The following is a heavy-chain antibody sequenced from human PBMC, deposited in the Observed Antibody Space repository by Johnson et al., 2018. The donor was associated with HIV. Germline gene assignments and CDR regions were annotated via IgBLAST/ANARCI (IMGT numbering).Heavy chain of an antibody. Sequence: QEQLVESGGGVVQPGGSLRLSCAASGFTFSSYGMHWVRQAPGKGLEWVAVIWYDGSSKYYADSVKGRFSISRDNGKNSLYLQMNSLRAEDTAVYYCARSFRDYEEDTFDIWGQGTMVTVSS. V-gene: IGHV3-33*01. CDR2: IWYDGSSK. CDR1: GFTFSSYG. J-gene: IGHJ3*02. D-gene: IGHD4-17*01. CDR3: ARSFRDYEEDTFDI.